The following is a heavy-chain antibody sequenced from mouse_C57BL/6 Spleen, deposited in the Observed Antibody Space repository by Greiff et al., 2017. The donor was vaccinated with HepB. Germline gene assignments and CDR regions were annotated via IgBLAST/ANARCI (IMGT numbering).Heavy chain of an antibody. CDR2: IDPENGDT. CDR3: TRRVVGFDY. Sequence: EVQLQESGAELVRPGASVKLSCTASGFNIKDDYMHWVKQRPEQGLEWIGWIDPENGDTEYASKFQGKATITADTSSNTAYLQLSSLTSEDTAVYYCTRRVVGFDYWGQGTTLTVSS. CDR1: GFNIKDDY. V-gene: IGHV14-4*01. D-gene: IGHD1-1*01. J-gene: IGHJ2*01.